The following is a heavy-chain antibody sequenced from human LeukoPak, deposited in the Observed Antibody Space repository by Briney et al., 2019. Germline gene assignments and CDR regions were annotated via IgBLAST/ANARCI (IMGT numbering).Heavy chain of an antibody. J-gene: IGHJ5*02. V-gene: IGHV1-18*01. CDR3: ARDLPLVRGVTPDAIDP. CDR1: GYTFTSYG. Sequence: ASVKVSCKASGYTFTSYGISWVRQAPGQGLEWMGWISAYNGNTNYAQKHQGRVTMTTDTSTSTAYMELRSLRSDDTAVYYCARDLPLVRGVTPDAIDPWGQGTLVTVSS. D-gene: IGHD3-10*01. CDR2: ISAYNGNT.